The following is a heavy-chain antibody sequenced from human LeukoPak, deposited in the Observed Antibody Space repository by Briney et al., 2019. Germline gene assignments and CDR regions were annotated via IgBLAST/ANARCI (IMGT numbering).Heavy chain of an antibody. CDR1: GFTFSSYA. Sequence: GGSQRLSCAASGFTFSSYAMSWVRQAPGKGLEWVSAISGSGGSTYYADSVKGRFTISRGNSKNTLYLQMNSLRAEDTAVYYCAKDPYSGSYFDYWGQGTLVTVSS. V-gene: IGHV3-23*01. D-gene: IGHD1-26*01. J-gene: IGHJ4*02. CDR2: ISGSGGST. CDR3: AKDPYSGSYFDY.